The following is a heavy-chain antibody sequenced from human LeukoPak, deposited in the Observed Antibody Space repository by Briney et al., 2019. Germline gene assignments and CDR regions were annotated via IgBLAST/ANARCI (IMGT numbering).Heavy chain of an antibody. V-gene: IGHV1-69*06. CDR1: GGTFSSYA. CDR3: ASGRGYSYGYFLY. J-gene: IGHJ4*02. Sequence: SVKVSCKASGGTFSSYAISWVRQAPGQGLEWMGGIIPMFGTVNYAQKVQGRVTITADKSTSTAYMELSSLRSEATAMYYCASGRGYSYGYFLYWGQGPLVTVSS. D-gene: IGHD5-18*01. CDR2: IIPMFGTV.